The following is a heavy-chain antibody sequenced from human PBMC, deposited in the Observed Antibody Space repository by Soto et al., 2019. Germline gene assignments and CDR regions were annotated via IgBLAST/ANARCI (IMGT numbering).Heavy chain of an antibody. V-gene: IGHV3-23*01. Sequence: TGGSLRLSCAASGFTFSYYAMGWVRQAPGKGLEWVSVTSDSGGTTYYADSVKGRFTISRDNSKNTLYLQMNSLRVEDTAIYFCAKDARRTSGWYYFDFWGQGALVTVSS. D-gene: IGHD6-19*01. CDR1: GFTFSYYA. J-gene: IGHJ4*02. CDR2: TSDSGGTT. CDR3: AKDARRTSGWYYFDF.